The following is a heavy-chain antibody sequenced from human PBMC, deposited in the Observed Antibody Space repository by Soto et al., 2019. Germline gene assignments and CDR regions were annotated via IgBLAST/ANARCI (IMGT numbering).Heavy chain of an antibody. Sequence: ASVKVSCKASGYTFTNYGISWVRQAPGQGLEWMGWISAYNGNTNYAQKLQGRVTMTTDTSTSTAYMELRSLRSDDTAVYYCARDRGYYDSSVPIRNPFNVCGQGTMVTVS. CDR2: ISAYNGNT. J-gene: IGHJ3*01. CDR1: GYTFTNYG. V-gene: IGHV1-18*01. CDR3: ARDRGYYDSSVPIRNPFNV. D-gene: IGHD3-22*01.